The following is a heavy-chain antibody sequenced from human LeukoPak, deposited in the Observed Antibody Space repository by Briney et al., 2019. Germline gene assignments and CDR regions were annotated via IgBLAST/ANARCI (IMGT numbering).Heavy chain of an antibody. Sequence: PSETLSLTCTVSGGSISSYYWSWIRQPPGKGLEWIGYIYYSGSTNYNPSLKSRVTISEDTSKNQFSLKLSSVTAADTAVYYCARDSVDTAMEHYFDYWGQGTLVTVSS. CDR2: IYYSGST. CDR1: GGSISSYY. D-gene: IGHD5-18*01. CDR3: ARDSVDTAMEHYFDY. V-gene: IGHV4-59*01. J-gene: IGHJ4*02.